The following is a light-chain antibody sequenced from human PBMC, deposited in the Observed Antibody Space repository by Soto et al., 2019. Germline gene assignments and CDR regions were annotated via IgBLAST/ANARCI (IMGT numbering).Light chain of an antibody. CDR2: KAS. J-gene: IGKJ5*01. V-gene: IGKV1-5*03. CDR1: QSISSW. Sequence: DIQMTQSPYTLSASIGDRVTITCRASQSISSWVAWYQQKPGKAPKLLIYKASSLESGVPSRFRGSGSGTEFTLTISSLEPEDFAVYYCHQRQYWPPITFGQGTRLEIK. CDR3: HQRQYWPPIT.